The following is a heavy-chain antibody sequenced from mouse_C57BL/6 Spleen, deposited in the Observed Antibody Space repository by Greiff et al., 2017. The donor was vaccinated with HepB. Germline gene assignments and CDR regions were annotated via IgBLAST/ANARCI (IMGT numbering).Heavy chain of an antibody. J-gene: IGHJ2*01. CDR3: ARITTVAY. Sequence: VQLQQPGAELVMPGASVKLSCKASGYTFTSYWMHWVKQRPGQGLEWIGEIDPSDSYTNYNQKFKGKSTLTVDKSSSTAYMQLSSLTSEDSAVYYCARITTVAYWGQGTTLTVSS. CDR1: GYTFTSYW. CDR2: IDPSDSYT. D-gene: IGHD1-1*01. V-gene: IGHV1-69*01.